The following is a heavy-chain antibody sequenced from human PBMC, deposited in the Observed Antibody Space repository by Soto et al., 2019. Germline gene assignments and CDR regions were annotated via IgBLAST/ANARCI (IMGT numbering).Heavy chain of an antibody. J-gene: IGHJ1*01. CDR1: GGSVSSGSDY. V-gene: IGHV4-61*01. CDR3: AKHGYYEYFQY. D-gene: IGHD5-18*01. CDR2: IYHSGST. Sequence: LSLTCTVSGGSVSSGSDYWSWIRQPPGKGLEWIAYIYHSGSTNYNPSLKSRVTISVDTSKNQFSLNLRSVTAADTAVYYCAKHGYYEYFQYWGQGTLVTVS.